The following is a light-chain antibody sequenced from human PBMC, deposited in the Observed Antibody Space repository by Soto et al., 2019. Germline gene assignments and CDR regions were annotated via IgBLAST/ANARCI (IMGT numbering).Light chain of an antibody. CDR1: SSDVGGYNY. V-gene: IGLV2-14*01. Sequence: QSALTQPASVSGSPGQSITISCTGTSSDVGGYNYVSWYQQHPGKAPKLMIYEVSNRPSGVSNRFSGSKSGNTASLTISGLQAEDEADYYCGSYTSSSTRVFGGGIKLTVL. CDR2: EVS. CDR3: GSYTSSSTRV. J-gene: IGLJ3*02.